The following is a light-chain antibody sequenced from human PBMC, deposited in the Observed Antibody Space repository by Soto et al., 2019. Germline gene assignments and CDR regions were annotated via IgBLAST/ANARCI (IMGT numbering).Light chain of an antibody. CDR2: TAS. CDR3: LQNYNYPRT. J-gene: IGKJ1*01. V-gene: IGKV1-6*01. CDR1: QGVRND. Sequence: AIQMTQSPSSLSASVGDRVTITCRASQGVRNDLGWYQQKPGKAPKLLIYTASSLQSGVPSRFSGSGSGTDFTLTISSLQPEDFATYYCLQNYNYPRTFGRGTKVGIK.